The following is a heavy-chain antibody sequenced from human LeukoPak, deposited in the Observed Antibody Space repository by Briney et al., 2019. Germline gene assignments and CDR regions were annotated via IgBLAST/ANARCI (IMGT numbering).Heavy chain of an antibody. Sequence: GGSLRLSCTTSGFTFGDYGMSWLRQAPGKGLEWVSFIRSKTYSGATDYAASVKGRFVISRDDSESIAYLQMNSLKTEDTGVYYCTRNPHPYCSGVHCPSDSWGQGALVTVSS. CDR2: IRSKTYSGAT. J-gene: IGHJ4*02. CDR3: TRNPHPYCSGVHCPSDS. CDR1: GFTFGDYG. V-gene: IGHV3-49*03. D-gene: IGHD2-15*01.